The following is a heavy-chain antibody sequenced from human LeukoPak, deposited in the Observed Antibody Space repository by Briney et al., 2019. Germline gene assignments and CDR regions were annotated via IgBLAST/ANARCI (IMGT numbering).Heavy chain of an antibody. CDR1: GYTFTGYY. V-gene: IGHV1-2*02. Sequence: ASVKVSRKASGYTFTGYYMHWVRQAPGQGLEWMGWINPNSGGTNYAQKFQGRVTMTRDTSISTAYMELSRLRSDDTAVYYCARDLGAPYCSGGSCYANDYWGQGTLVTVSS. CDR2: INPNSGGT. CDR3: ARDLGAPYCSGGSCYANDY. J-gene: IGHJ4*02. D-gene: IGHD2-15*01.